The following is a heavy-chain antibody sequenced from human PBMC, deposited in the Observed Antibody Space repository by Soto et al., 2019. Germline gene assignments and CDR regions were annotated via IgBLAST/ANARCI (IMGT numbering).Heavy chain of an antibody. CDR1: GYTFTIYA. V-gene: IGHV1-3*01. D-gene: IGHD4-17*01. CDR2: INAGNGNT. J-gene: IGHJ4*02. Sequence: ASVKVSCKASGYTFTIYAMHWVRQAPGQRLEWMGWINAGNGNTGYAQKFQGRVTMTRNTSISTAYMELSSLRSEDTAVYYCARTLYGDNVDYWGQGTLVTVSS. CDR3: ARTLYGDNVDY.